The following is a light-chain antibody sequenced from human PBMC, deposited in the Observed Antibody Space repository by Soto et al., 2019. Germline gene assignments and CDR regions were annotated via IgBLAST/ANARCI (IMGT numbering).Light chain of an antibody. CDR2: DTS. CDR3: QQFDSVPLT. J-gene: IGKJ4*01. V-gene: IGKV1-33*01. CDR1: HDIGTY. Sequence: DVQMTQSPSSLSASVGDRVTITCQASHDIGTYLNWYQYKPGKAPKLLIFDTSHLATGVPARFSGGGSDTYFTFTITNLQPEDFAVYYCQQFDSVPLTFGGGTHVEI.